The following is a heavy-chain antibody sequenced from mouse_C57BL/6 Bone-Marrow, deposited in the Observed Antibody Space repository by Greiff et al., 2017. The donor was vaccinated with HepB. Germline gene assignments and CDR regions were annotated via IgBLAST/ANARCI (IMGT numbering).Heavy chain of an antibody. J-gene: IGHJ2*01. CDR3: ATGGSDYFDY. D-gene: IGHD1-1*01. CDR1: GYTFTDYY. Sequence: VQLQQSGPELVKPGASVKISCKASGYTFTDYYMNWVKQSHGKSLEWIGDINPNNGGTSYNQKFKGKATLTVDKSSSTAYMELRSLTSEDSAVYYCATGGSDYFDYWGQGTTLTVSS. CDR2: INPNNGGT. V-gene: IGHV1-26*01.